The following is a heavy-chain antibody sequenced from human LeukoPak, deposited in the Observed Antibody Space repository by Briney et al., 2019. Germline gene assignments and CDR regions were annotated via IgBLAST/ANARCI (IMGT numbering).Heavy chain of an antibody. Sequence: SETLSLTCTVSGGSISTYYWSWIRQPPGKGLEWIGYIYYSGSINYNPSLKSRLTISVDTPKNQFSLKLSSVAAADTAVYYCARGGPSYYGSGSPFDYWGQGTLVTISS. CDR1: GGSISTYY. J-gene: IGHJ4*02. CDR3: ARGGPSYYGSGSPFDY. D-gene: IGHD3-10*01. CDR2: IYYSGSI. V-gene: IGHV4-59*01.